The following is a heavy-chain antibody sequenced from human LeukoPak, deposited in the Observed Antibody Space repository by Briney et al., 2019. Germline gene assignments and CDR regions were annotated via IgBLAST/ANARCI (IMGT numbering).Heavy chain of an antibody. Sequence: SETLSLTCAVYGGSFSGYYWSWIRQPPGKGLEWTGEINHSGSTNYNPSLKSRVTISVDTSKNQFSLKLSSVPAADTAVYYCARSVVPAAIVRSHWYDPWGQGTLVTVSS. D-gene: IGHD2-2*01. J-gene: IGHJ5*02. V-gene: IGHV4-34*01. CDR2: INHSGST. CDR1: GGSFSGYY. CDR3: ARSVVPAAIVRSHWYDP.